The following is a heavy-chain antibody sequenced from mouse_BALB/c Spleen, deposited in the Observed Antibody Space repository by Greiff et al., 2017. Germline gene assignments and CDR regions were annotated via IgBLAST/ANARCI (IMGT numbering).Heavy chain of an antibody. CDR2: INPSNGGT. CDR1: GYTFTSYY. V-gene: IGHV1S81*02. J-gene: IGHJ2*01. Sequence: QVQLQQSGAELVKPGASVKLSCKASGYTFTSYYMYWVKQRPGQGLEWIGEINPSNGGTNFNEKFKSKATLTVDKSSSTAYMQLSSLTSEDSAVYYCTRSHYDGYYDFDDWGQGTTLTVSS. D-gene: IGHD2-3*01. CDR3: TRSHYDGYYDFDD.